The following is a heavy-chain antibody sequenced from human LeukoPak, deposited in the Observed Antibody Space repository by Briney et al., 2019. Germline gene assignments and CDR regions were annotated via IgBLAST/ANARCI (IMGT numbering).Heavy chain of an antibody. CDR3: ARDSSPYCGGDCYGNWFDP. V-gene: IGHV4-30-4*01. CDR2: IYYSGST. Sequence: SETLSLTCTVSGGSISSGDYYWSWIRQPPGKGLEWIGYIYYSGSTYYNPSLKSRVTISVDTPKNQFSLKLSSVTAADTAVYYCARDSSPYCGGDCYGNWFDPWGQGTLVTVSS. D-gene: IGHD2-21*02. J-gene: IGHJ5*02. CDR1: GGSISSGDYY.